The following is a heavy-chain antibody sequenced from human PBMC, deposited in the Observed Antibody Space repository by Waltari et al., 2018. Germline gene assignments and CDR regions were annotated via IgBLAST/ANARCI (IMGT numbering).Heavy chain of an antibody. D-gene: IGHD3-10*01. Sequence: EVQLLESGGGLVQPGGSLRLSCAASGFTFSSYAMSWVRQAPGKGLGWVSAISGSGVSTYYADSVKGRFTISRDNSKNTLYLQMNSLRAEDTAVYYCAKVYITMVRGVNPFDYWGQGTLVTVSS. J-gene: IGHJ4*02. CDR2: ISGSGVST. CDR1: GFTFSSYA. CDR3: AKVYITMVRGVNPFDY. V-gene: IGHV3-23*01.